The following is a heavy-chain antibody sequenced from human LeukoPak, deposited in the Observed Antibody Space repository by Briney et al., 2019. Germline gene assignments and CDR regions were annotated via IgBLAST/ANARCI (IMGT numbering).Heavy chain of an antibody. CDR2: IYYGGST. J-gene: IGHJ4*02. D-gene: IGHD4-17*01. CDR1: GGSIISSSYY. Sequence: PSETLSLTCTVSGGSIISSSYYWGWIRQPPGKGLEWIGSIYYGGSTYYNPSLKSRVTISVDTSKNQFSLKLSSVTAADTAVYYCASGFGDYGDYEARLGLFDYWGQGTLVTVSS. V-gene: IGHV4-39*07. CDR3: ASGFGDYGDYEARLGLFDY.